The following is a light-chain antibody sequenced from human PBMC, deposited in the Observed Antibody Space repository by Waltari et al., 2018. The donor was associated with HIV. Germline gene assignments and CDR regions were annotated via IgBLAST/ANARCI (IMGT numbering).Light chain of an antibody. CDR3: AAWDDSLRGFYV. CDR2: RNN. V-gene: IGLV1-47*01. Sequence: QSVLTQPPSASGTPGQRVTISCSGSSSNIGSNSVYWYQQLPGTAPKLLIYRNNQRPSGVPDRFSGSKSGTSASLAISGLRSEDEADYYCAAWDDSLRGFYVFGTGTKVTVL. J-gene: IGLJ1*01. CDR1: SSNIGSNS.